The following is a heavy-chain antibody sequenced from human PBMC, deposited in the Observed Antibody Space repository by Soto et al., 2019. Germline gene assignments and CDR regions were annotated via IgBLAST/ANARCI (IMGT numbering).Heavy chain of an antibody. Sequence: GGSLRLSFAASGFTFSSSAMSWVRQASGKGLEWVSAISGSGGSPYYADSVKGRFTISRDNSKDALYLAMKWLRAEGQAVDFFAKDLSWNYYLDYWGQGTLVTVSS. V-gene: IGHV3-23*01. CDR3: AKDLSWNYYLDY. D-gene: IGHD1-7*01. J-gene: IGHJ4*02. CDR2: ISGSGGSP. CDR1: GFTFSSSA.